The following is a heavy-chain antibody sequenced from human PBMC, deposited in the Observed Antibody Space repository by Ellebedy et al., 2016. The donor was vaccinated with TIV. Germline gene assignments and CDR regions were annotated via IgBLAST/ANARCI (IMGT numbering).Heavy chain of an antibody. D-gene: IGHD3-22*01. CDR1: GYSFTSYW. V-gene: IGHV5-51*01. Sequence: KVSCKGSGYSFTSYWIGRVRHIPGKGLEWMGIIYPGDSDTRYRPSFQGQVTISADKSISTAYLQWSSLKASDTAMYYCARLTMTQSWFDPWGQGTLVTVSS. CDR3: ARLTMTQSWFDP. J-gene: IGHJ5*02. CDR2: IYPGDSDT.